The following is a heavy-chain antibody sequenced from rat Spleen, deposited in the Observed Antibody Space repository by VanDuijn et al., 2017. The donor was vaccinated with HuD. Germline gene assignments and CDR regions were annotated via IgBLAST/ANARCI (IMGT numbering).Heavy chain of an antibody. CDR3: ARLGIAARGNWFSY. V-gene: IGHV5-29*01. Sequence: EVQLVESGGGLVQPGRSLKVSCEASGFTFSNYGMAWVRQAPTKGLEWVATINYDATSTHYRDAVKGRFTISRDNAKSTLFLHMDSLRSEDTATYYCARLGIAARGNWFSYWGQGTLVTVSS. D-gene: IGHD1-2*01. CDR2: INYDATST. CDR1: GFTFSNYG. J-gene: IGHJ3*01.